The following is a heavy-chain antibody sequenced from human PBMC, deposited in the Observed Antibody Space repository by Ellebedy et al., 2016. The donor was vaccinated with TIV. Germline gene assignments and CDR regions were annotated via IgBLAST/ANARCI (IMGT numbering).Heavy chain of an antibody. V-gene: IGHV3-30-3*01. Sequence: GGSLRLSXAASGFPFRSYAMHWVRQAPGKGLEWVAVISYDENNKHYADSVKGRFTISRDNSKNTLYLQMNSLRGEDTAVYYCARDRGYRSSLYYYYNMDVWGKGTTVTVSS. D-gene: IGHD1-1*01. CDR1: GFPFRSYA. CDR2: ISYDENNK. CDR3: ARDRGYRSSLYYYYNMDV. J-gene: IGHJ6*03.